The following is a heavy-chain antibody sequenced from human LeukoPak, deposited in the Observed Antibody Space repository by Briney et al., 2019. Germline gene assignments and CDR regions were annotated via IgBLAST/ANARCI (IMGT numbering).Heavy chain of an antibody. J-gene: IGHJ4*02. D-gene: IGHD3-9*01. CDR3: ARVSGDILTGYYSDY. CDR1: GGSFSGYY. Sequence: PSETLSLTCAVYGGSFSGYYWSWIRQPPGKGLEWIGEINHSGSTNYNPSLKSRVTISVDTSKNQFSLKLSSVTAADTAVYYCARVSGDILTGYYSDYWGQGTLVTVSS. V-gene: IGHV4-34*01. CDR2: INHSGST.